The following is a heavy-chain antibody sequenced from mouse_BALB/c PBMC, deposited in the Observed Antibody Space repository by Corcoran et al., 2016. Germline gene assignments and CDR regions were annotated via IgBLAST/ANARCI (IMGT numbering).Heavy chain of an antibody. J-gene: IGHJ4*01. CDR1: GYTFTNYG. Sequence: QIQLVQSGPELKKPGETVKISCKASGYTFTNYGMNWVKQAPGKGLKWMGWINTYTGEPTYADDFKGRFAFSLATSASTAYLQINNLKNEDTATYFCARAPLHYYAMDYWGQGTSVTVSS. V-gene: IGHV9-3-1*01. CDR3: ARAPLHYYAMDY. D-gene: IGHD6-1*01. CDR2: INTYTGEP.